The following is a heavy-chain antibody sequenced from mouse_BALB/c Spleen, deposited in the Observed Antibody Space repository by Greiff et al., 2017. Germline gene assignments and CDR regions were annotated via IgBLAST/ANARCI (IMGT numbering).Heavy chain of an antibody. CDR2: ISYSGST. V-gene: IGHV3-2*02. Sequence: VQLKQSGPGLVKPSQSLSLTCTVTGYSITSDYAWNWIRQFPGNKLEWMGYISYSGSTSYNPSLKSRISITRDTSKNQFFLQLNSVTTEDTATYYCARGRVLDYWGQGTTLTVSS. J-gene: IGHJ2*01. CDR1: GYSITSDYA. CDR3: ARGRVLDY.